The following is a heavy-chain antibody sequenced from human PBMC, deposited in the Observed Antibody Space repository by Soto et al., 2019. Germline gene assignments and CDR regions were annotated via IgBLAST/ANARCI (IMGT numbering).Heavy chain of an antibody. CDR2: IIPIFGTA. Sequence: ASVKVSCKASGGTFSSYAISWVRQAPGQGLEWMGGIIPIFGTANYAQKFQGRVTITADESTSTAYMELSSLRSEDTAVYYCARDRPGYSYGIAFDYWRQGTLVTVSS. D-gene: IGHD5-18*01. J-gene: IGHJ4*02. CDR3: ARDRPGYSYGIAFDY. V-gene: IGHV1-69*13. CDR1: GGTFSSYA.